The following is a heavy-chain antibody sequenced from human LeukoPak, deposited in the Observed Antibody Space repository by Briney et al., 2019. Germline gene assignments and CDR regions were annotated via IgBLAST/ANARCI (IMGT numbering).Heavy chain of an antibody. CDR2: INHSGST. CDR1: GGSFSGYY. D-gene: IGHD1-26*01. V-gene: IGHV4-34*01. J-gene: IGHJ4*02. Sequence: PSETLSLTCAVYGGSFSGYYWSWIRQPPGKGLEWIGEINHSGSTNYNPSLKSRVTISVDTSKNQFSLKLSSVTAADTAVYYCARDSGSYSHWGQGTLVTVSS. CDR3: ARDSGSYSH.